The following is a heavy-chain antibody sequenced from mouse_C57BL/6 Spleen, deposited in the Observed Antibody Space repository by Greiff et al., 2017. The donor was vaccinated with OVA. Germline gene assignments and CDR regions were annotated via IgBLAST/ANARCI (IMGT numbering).Heavy chain of an antibody. CDR1: GFSLTSYG. CDR2: IWSGGST. D-gene: IGHD6-2*01. CDR3: AKNLDLFYYAMDY. Sequence: VKLVESGPGLVQPSQSLSITCTVSGFSLTSYGVHWVRQPPGKGLEWLGVIWSGGSTDYNAAFIFRLSISKDNSKSQVFFKMNSLQADDTAIYYCAKNLDLFYYAMDYWGQGTSVTVSS. V-gene: IGHV2-4*01. J-gene: IGHJ4*01.